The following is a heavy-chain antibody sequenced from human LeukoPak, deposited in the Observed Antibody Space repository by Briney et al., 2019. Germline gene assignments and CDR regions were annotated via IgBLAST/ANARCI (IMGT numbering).Heavy chain of an antibody. D-gene: IGHD6-19*01. Sequence: GSVKVSCKASGYTFTGYYMHWLRQAPGQGLEWMGWINPNSGGTNYAQKFQGWVTMTRDTSISTAYMELSRLRSDDTAVYYCARMFAGGWLFDYWGQGTLVTVSS. CDR1: GYTFTGYY. CDR3: ARMFAGGWLFDY. V-gene: IGHV1-2*04. CDR2: INPNSGGT. J-gene: IGHJ4*02.